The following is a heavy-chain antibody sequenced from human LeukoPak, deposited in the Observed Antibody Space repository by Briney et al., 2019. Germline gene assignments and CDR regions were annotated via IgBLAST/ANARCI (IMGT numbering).Heavy chain of an antibody. Sequence: SETLSLTCTVSGGSISSGGYCWSWIRQHPGKGLEWIGYIYYSGGTYYNPSLKSRVTISVDTSKNQFSLKLSSVTAADTAVYYCARAGYYGSGRINWFDPWGQGTLVTVSS. D-gene: IGHD3-10*01. CDR1: GGSISSGGYC. V-gene: IGHV4-31*03. CDR2: IYYSGGT. CDR3: ARAGYYGSGRINWFDP. J-gene: IGHJ5*02.